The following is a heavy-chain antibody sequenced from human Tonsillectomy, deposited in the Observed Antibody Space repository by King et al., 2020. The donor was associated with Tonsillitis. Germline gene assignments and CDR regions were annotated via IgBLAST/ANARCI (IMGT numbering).Heavy chain of an antibody. Sequence: VQLVESGAEVKKPGASVKLSCKTSGYAFTSHFLHWLRQAPGQGPEWMGMINPIGGSTIYAQKFQGRVTMTRDTSTSTVSMDLSILRSEDTALYYCARYHADGSGFQRGFEIWGQGTLVTVSS. CDR1: GYAFTSHF. CDR3: ARYHADGSGFQRGFEI. J-gene: IGHJ4*02. CDR2: INPIGGST. V-gene: IGHV1-46*01. D-gene: IGHD6-19*01.